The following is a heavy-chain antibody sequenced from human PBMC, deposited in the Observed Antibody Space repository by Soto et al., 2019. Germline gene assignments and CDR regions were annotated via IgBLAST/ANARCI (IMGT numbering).Heavy chain of an antibody. V-gene: IGHV3-30-3*01. D-gene: IGHD3-22*01. CDR2: ISYDGSNK. CDR3: ARDDSSGYSRDY. Sequence: GGSLRLSCAASGFTFSSYAMHWVRQAPGKGLEWVAVISYDGSNKYYADSVKGRFTISRDNSKNTLYLQMNSLRAEDTAVYYCARDDSSGYSRDYWGQGTLVTVSS. CDR1: GFTFSSYA. J-gene: IGHJ4*02.